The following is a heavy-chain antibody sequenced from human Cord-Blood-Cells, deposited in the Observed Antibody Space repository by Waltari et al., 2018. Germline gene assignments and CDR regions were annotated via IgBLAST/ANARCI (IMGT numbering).Heavy chain of an antibody. V-gene: IGHV4-31*03. CDR2: IYYSGST. J-gene: IGHJ4*02. D-gene: IGHD3-16*02. Sequence: ESGPGLVKPSQTLSLTCTVSGGSISSGGYYWSWIRQHPGKGLEWIGYIYYSGSTYYNPSLKSRVTISGDTSKNQFSLKLSSVTAADTAVYYCASSSVTFGGVIGIFDYWGQGTLVTVSS. CDR1: GGSISSGGYY. CDR3: ASSSVTFGGVIGIFDY.